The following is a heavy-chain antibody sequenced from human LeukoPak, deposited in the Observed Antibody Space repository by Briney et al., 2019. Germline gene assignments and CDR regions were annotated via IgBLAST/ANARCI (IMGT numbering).Heavy chain of an antibody. D-gene: IGHD6-6*01. CDR3: TTGRTSSSKDWFDP. J-gene: IGHJ5*02. V-gene: IGHV3-15*01. CDR1: GFSFNKAW. CDR2: IKSKTDGGTT. Sequence: GGSLRLSCAASGFSFNKAWMSWVRQAPGKGLEWVGRIKSKTDGGTTDYAAPVNGRFTISRDDSKNTLYLQMNSLTTDDTAVYYCTTGRTSSSKDWFDPWGQGTLVTVSS.